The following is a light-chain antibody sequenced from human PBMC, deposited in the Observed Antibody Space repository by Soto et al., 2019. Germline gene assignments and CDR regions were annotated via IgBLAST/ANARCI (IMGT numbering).Light chain of an antibody. V-gene: IGKV3-20*01. Sequence: EIVLTQSPGTLSLSPGERATLSCRASQSFSRNYLAWYQQKPGQAPRLLIYGASSRATGIPDRFSGSGSGTDFTLTISRLEPEDFAVYYCHQYASSSRTFGQGTKVEIK. J-gene: IGKJ1*01. CDR1: QSFSRNY. CDR3: HQYASSSRT. CDR2: GAS.